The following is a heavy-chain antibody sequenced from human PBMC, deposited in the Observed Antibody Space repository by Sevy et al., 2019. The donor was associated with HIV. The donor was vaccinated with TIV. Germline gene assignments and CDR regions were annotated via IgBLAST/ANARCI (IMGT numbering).Heavy chain of an antibody. Sequence: GGSLRLSCAASGFTFSIYWMSWVRLAPGRGLEWVANIKQDGNEKYYVDSVKGRFTISRDNAKNSLYLQMNSLRAEDTAVYYCARGPITYGRYYFDYWGQGTLVTVSS. CDR1: GFTFSIYW. J-gene: IGHJ4*02. D-gene: IGHD4-17*01. CDR2: IKQDGNEK. CDR3: ARGPITYGRYYFDY. V-gene: IGHV3-7*01.